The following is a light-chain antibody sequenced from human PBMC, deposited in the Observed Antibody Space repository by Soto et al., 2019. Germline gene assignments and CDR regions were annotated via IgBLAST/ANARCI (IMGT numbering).Light chain of an antibody. CDR1: SNDIGYYNY. V-gene: IGLV2-8*01. J-gene: IGLJ2*01. CDR2: EVT. Sequence: QSALTQPPSASGSPGQSVTISCTGTSNDIGYYNYVSWYQKHPGRAPKLIIYEVTERPSGVPARFSGSKSGNTASLTVSGLRADDEAVYYCSSFVGGDSFDVIFGGGTKLTVL. CDR3: SSFVGGDSFDVI.